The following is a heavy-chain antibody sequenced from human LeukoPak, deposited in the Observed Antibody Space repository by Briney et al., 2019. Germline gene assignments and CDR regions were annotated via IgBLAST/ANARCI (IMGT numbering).Heavy chain of an antibody. CDR1: GYTLTELS. D-gene: IGHD3-9*01. CDR2: FDPEDGET. V-gene: IGHV1-24*01. CDR3: APSGVLTGYYEGYAFDI. Sequence: ASVKVSCKVSGYTLTELSMHWVRQAPGKGLEWMGGFDPEDGETIYAQKFQGRVSMTEDTSTDTAYMELSSLRSEDTAVYYCAPSGVLTGYYEGYAFDIWGQGTMVTVSS. J-gene: IGHJ3*02.